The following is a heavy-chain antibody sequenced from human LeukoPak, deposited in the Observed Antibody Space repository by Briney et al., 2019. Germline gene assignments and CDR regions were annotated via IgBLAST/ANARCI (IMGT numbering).Heavy chain of an antibody. CDR1: GFTLSSYS. J-gene: IGHJ4*02. Sequence: GRSQSLSCAASGFTLSSYSMSWVRLAPGKGLAWVSSIRSSGGTTYYAASVKGRYTISRDNSKNTLYLQMNSLRAGDTAVYYCAKYSGSLFIDYFDYWGQGTLVSATS. V-gene: IGHV3-23*01. CDR3: AKYSGSLFIDYFDY. CDR2: IRSSGGTT. D-gene: IGHD1-26*01.